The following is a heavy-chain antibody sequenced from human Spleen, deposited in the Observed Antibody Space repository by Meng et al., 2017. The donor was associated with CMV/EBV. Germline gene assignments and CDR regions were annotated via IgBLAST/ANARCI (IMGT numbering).Heavy chain of an antibody. D-gene: IGHD2-21*01. J-gene: IGHJ4*02. V-gene: IGHV1-2*02. CDR2: INPKGGDT. CDR3: ARERVGGGDSYGY. CDR1: GYNFTGYY. Sequence: ASVKVSCKASGYNFTGYYIHWVRQAPGQGLEWMGWINPKGGDTNYAQKFQGRVTMTRDTSIGTAYMELSGLRSDDTAVYYCARERVGGGDSYGYWGQGTLVTVSS.